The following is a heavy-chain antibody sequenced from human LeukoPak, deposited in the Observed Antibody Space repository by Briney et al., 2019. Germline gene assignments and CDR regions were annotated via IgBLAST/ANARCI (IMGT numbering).Heavy chain of an antibody. Sequence: GGSLRLSCAASGFTFSNHAMRGVRQAPGKGLEWGSTITSTGDSTYYADSVKGRFSISRDNSKNTLYLQMNSLRAEDTAVYYCAKVLRYFIDVWGQGTTVTVSS. J-gene: IGHJ6*02. D-gene: IGHD3-9*01. CDR1: GFTFSNHA. V-gene: IGHV3-23*01. CDR2: ITSTGDST. CDR3: AKVLRYFIDV.